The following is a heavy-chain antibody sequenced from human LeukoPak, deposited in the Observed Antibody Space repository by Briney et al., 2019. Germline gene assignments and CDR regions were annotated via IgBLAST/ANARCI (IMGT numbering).Heavy chain of an antibody. J-gene: IGHJ4*02. CDR2: ISYDGSNK. D-gene: IGHD1-26*01. CDR1: GFTFSSYA. Sequence: QPGRSLRLSCAASGFTFSSYAMHWVRQAPGKGLEWVAVISYDGSNKYYADSVKGRFTISRDNSKNTLYLQMNSLRAEDTAVYYCAREVGATIGFDYWGQGTLVTVSS. CDR3: AREVGATIGFDY. V-gene: IGHV3-30-3*01.